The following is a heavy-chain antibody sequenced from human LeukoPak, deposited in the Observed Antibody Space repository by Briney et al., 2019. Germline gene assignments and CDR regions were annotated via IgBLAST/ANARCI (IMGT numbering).Heavy chain of an antibody. V-gene: IGHV4-59*13. Sequence: AETLSLTCTVFGGSISSYYWSWIRQPPGKGLEWIGYIYYSGSTDYNRSLKSRVTISVDSSKSQFSLKLSSVTAADTPVYYCARHYCSGGSCYYFNYWGQGALVTVSS. D-gene: IGHD2-15*01. CDR2: IYYSGST. J-gene: IGHJ4*02. CDR3: ARHYCSGGSCYYFNY. CDR1: GGSISSYY.